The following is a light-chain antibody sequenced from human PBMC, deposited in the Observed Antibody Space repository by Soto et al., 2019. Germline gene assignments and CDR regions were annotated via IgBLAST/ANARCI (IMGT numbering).Light chain of an antibody. Sequence: QLVLTQSSSASASLGSSVKLTCTLSSGHSSYIIAWHQQQPGKAPRYLMKLEGSGSYNKGSGVPDRFSGSSSGADRYLTISNLQFEDEADYYCETWDSKILVFGGGTKLTVL. J-gene: IGLJ2*01. CDR1: SGHSSYI. CDR2: LEGSGSY. CDR3: ETWDSKILV. V-gene: IGLV4-60*02.